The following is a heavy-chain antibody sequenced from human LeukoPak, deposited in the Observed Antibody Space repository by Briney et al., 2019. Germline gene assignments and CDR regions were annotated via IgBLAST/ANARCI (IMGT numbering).Heavy chain of an antibody. J-gene: IGHJ3*02. CDR2: ISGSGAKT. Sequence: GGSLGLSCAASRFTFSNYVMSWVRQAPGKGLEWVSSISGSGAKTYYADSVKGRFTISRDNSRDTLYLQMNSLRAEDTAVYYCAKVDRDSSGWFSGSYAFDIWGQGTMVTVSS. CDR1: RFTFSNYV. D-gene: IGHD6-19*01. V-gene: IGHV3-23*01. CDR3: AKVDRDSSGWFSGSYAFDI.